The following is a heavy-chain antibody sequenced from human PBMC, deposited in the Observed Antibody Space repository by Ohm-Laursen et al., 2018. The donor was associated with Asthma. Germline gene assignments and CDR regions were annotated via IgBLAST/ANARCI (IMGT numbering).Heavy chain of an antibody. CDR1: GFTFSSYA. CDR2: ISGGGDNT. Sequence: SLRLSCAASGFTFSSYAMSWVRQAPGKGLEWVSAISGGGDNTNYADSVKGRFTISRDESKNTLFLQMNSLRPEDTALYYCAKGDLGWYGNSAYSHWGQGTLVTVSS. D-gene: IGHD3-22*01. J-gene: IGHJ4*02. CDR3: AKGDLGWYGNSAYSH. V-gene: IGHV3-23*01.